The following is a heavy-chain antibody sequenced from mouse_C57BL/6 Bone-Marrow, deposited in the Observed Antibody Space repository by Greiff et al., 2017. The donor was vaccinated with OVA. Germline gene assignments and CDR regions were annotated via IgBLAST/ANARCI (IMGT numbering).Heavy chain of an antibody. J-gene: IGHJ1*03. CDR1: GFSLSTSGMG. Sequence: QVTLKECGPGILQSSQTLSLTCSFSGFSLSTSGMGVSWIRQPPGKGLEWLAHIYWDDDKRYNPSLKSRLTISKDTSRNQVCLRITSVDTADTATYYCARTYGSSVWYFDVWGTGTTVTVSS. CDR3: ARTYGSSVWYFDV. V-gene: IGHV8-12*01. CDR2: IYWDDDK. D-gene: IGHD1-1*01.